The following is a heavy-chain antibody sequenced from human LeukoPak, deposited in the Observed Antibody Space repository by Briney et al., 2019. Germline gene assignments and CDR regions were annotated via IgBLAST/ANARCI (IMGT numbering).Heavy chain of an antibody. Sequence: GGSLRLSCAASGFTFSSYGMHWVRQAPGKGLEWVAVISYDGSNKYYADSVKGRFTISRDNSKNTLYLQMNSLRAEDTAVYYCARVIVVVPAAMTAFDIWGQGTMVTVSS. D-gene: IGHD2-2*01. V-gene: IGHV3-30*19. CDR2: ISYDGSNK. CDR1: GFTFSSYG. J-gene: IGHJ3*02. CDR3: ARVIVVVPAAMTAFDI.